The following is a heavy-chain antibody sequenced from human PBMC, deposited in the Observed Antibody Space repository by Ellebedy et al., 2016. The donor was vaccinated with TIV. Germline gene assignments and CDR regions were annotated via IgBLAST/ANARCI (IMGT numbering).Heavy chain of an antibody. CDR3: ARGYSDDKGVDAFDI. CDR2: VSGSGYNT. J-gene: IGHJ3*02. CDR1: GLTFSSHA. Sequence: GESLKISCAASGLTFSSHAMSWVRQAPGKGLEWVSAVSGSGYNTYYADSVKGRITISRDNSKNTLYLQMNSLRAEDTAVYYCARGYSDDKGVDAFDIWGQGTMVTVSS. V-gene: IGHV3-23*01. D-gene: IGHD5-18*01.